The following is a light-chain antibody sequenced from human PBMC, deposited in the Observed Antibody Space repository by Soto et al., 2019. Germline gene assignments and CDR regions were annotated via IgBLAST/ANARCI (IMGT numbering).Light chain of an antibody. CDR1: SSNIGSDA. CDR3: AAWDDSLNGWV. J-gene: IGLJ3*02. Sequence: QSVLTRPPSASGTPGQRVTISCSGGSSNIGSDAVNWYQQLPGTAPKLLIYTNNQRPSGVPDRFSGSKSGTSASLAISGLQSEDEAYYYCAAWDDSLNGWVFGGGTKVTVL. CDR2: TNN. V-gene: IGLV1-44*01.